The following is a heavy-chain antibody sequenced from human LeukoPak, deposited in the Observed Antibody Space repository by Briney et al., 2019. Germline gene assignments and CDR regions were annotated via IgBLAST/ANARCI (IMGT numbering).Heavy chain of an antibody. V-gene: IGHV3-23*01. CDR2: ISGSSGST. D-gene: IGHD6-19*01. Sequence: GGSLRLSCAASGFTFSSYAMSWVRQAPGKGLEWVSAISGSSGSTYYADSVKGRFTISRDNSKNTLYLQMNSLRAEDAAVYYCAKDLIRAVADYWGQGTLVTVSS. J-gene: IGHJ4*02. CDR3: AKDLIRAVADY. CDR1: GFTFSSYA.